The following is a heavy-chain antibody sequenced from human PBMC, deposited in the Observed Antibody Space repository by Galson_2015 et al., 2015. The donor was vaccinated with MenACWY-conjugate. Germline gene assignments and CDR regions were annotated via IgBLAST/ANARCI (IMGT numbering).Heavy chain of an antibody. V-gene: IGHV3-23*01. CDR2: ISSGGLT. Sequence: SLRLSCADSGISFSSHAMRWVRQAPGKGLEWVSGISSGGLTQYADSVKGRFTIPSDSSNNQLFLQMTSLRVEDTALYYCAKRESFGYGWFDPWGQGTLVTVSS. CDR1: GISFSSHA. CDR3: AKRESFGYGWFDP. D-gene: IGHD5-18*01. J-gene: IGHJ5*02.